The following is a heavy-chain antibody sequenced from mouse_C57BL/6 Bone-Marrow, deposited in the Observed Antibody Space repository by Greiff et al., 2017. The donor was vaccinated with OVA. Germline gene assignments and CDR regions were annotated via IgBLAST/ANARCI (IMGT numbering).Heavy chain of an antibody. CDR2: IFPGSGST. V-gene: IGHV1-75*01. J-gene: IGHJ2*01. Sequence: VQLQQSGPELVKPGASVKISCKASGYTFTDYYINWVKQRPGQGLEWIGWIFPGSGSTYYNEKFKGKATLTVDKSSSTAYMLLSSLTSEDSAVYFCARSYITTVVVPDYWGQGTTLTVSS. CDR3: ARSYITTVVVPDY. CDR1: GYTFTDYY. D-gene: IGHD1-1*01.